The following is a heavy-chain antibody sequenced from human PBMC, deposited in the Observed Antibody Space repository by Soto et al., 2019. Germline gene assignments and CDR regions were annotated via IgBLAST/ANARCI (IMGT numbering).Heavy chain of an antibody. Sequence: GESLRLSCIGSGFTFSNAWINWVRQAPGKGLEWVGRIKSKPDGGTTDYAAPVKGRFTISRDDSKNTVYLQMNSLKTEDTALYYCVTGQYCDYWGQGTLVTVSS. CDR1: GFTFSNAW. J-gene: IGHJ4*02. V-gene: IGHV3-15*01. CDR2: IKSKPDGGTT. CDR3: VTGQYCDY.